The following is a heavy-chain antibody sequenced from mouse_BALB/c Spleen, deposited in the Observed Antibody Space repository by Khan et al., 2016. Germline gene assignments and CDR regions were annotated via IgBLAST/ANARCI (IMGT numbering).Heavy chain of an antibody. D-gene: IGHD3-1*01. CDR1: GFTFSSYT. J-gene: IGHJ2*01. CDR3: ARERRARADGYFDY. CDR2: ISNGGGST. Sequence: EVELVESGGGLVQPGGSLKLSCAASGFTFSSYTMSWVRQPPEKRLEWVAYISNGGGSTYYPDTVKGRFTISRDNAKNTLYLQMSSLKSEDTAMYYCARERRARADGYFDYWGQGTTLTVSS. V-gene: IGHV5-12-2*01.